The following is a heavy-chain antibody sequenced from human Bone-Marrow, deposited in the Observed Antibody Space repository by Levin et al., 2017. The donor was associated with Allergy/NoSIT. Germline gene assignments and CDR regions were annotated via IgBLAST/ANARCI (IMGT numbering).Heavy chain of an antibody. J-gene: IGHJ3*01. CDR3: ARDGRATGALDV. D-gene: IGHD1-26*01. Sequence: GESLKISCAASGFTFSNYWMNWVRQAPGKGLEWVGNINQHGSDKYYGDSVRGRFTISRDNAKSSQYLQMNNLRAEDTAIYYCARDGRATGALDVWGQGTLVTVSS. CDR2: INQHGSDK. V-gene: IGHV3-7*01. CDR1: GFTFSNYW.